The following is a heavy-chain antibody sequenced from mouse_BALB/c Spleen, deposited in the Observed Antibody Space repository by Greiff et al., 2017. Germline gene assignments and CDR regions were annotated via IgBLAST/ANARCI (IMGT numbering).Heavy chain of an antibody. J-gene: IGHJ3*01. D-gene: IGHD1-1*01. CDR2: IWAGGST. CDR1: GFSLTSYG. V-gene: IGHV2-9*02. CDR3: ARDNYGSRPWFAY. Sequence: VKLMESGPGLVAPSQSLSITCTVSGFSLTSYGVHWVRQPPGKGLEWLGVIWAGGSTNYNSALMSRLSISKDNSKSQVFLKMNSLQTDDTAMYYCARDNYGSRPWFAYWGQGTLVTVYA.